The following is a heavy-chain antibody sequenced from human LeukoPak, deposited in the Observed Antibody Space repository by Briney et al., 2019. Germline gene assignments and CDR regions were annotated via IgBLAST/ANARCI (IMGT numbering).Heavy chain of an antibody. CDR3: ARSRDTTNYYGMDV. V-gene: IGHV4-4*02. J-gene: IGHJ6*02. Sequence: PSETLSLTCAVSVDSISSSKWWSWVRQAPGKGLEWIGEIHHGGSTNYNPSLKSRVTISIDKSKNEFSLKMSSVTAADTAVYYCARSRDTTNYYGMDVWGQGTTVTVSS. CDR1: VDSISSSKW. CDR2: IHHGGST. D-gene: IGHD1-1*01.